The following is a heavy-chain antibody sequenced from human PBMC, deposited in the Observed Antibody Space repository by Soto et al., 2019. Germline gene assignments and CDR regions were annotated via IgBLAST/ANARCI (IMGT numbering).Heavy chain of an antibody. V-gene: IGHV3-23*01. D-gene: IGHD3-22*01. Sequence: PGWSLRLSCAASGFTFSSYAMSWVRQAPGKGLEWVSAISGSGGSTYYADSVKGRFTISRDNSKNTLYLQMNSLRAEDTAVYYCARREVVGITTFLGYCGQGTLVTV. CDR1: GFTFSSYA. CDR3: ARREVVGITTFLGY. J-gene: IGHJ4*02. CDR2: ISGSGGST.